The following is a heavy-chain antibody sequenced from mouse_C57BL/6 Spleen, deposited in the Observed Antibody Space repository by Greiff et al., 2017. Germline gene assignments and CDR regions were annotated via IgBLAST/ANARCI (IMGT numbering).Heavy chain of an antibody. V-gene: IGHV5-9-1*02. D-gene: IGHD2-3*01. J-gene: IGHJ3*01. CDR3: TRYGYYDWFAY. Sequence: DVHLVESGEGLVQPGGSLKLSCAASGFTFSSYAMSWVRQTPEKRLEWVAYISSGGDYIYYADTVKGRFTISRDNARNTLYLQMSSLKSVDTAMYYCTRYGYYDWFAYWGQGTLVTVSA. CDR1: GFTFSSYA. CDR2: ISSGGDYI.